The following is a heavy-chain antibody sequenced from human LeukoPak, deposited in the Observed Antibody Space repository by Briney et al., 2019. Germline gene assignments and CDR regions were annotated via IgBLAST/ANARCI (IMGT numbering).Heavy chain of an antibody. CDR3: ARGRIAAAGTGVGYYFDY. J-gene: IGHJ4*02. Sequence: SETLSLTCTVSGYSISSGYYWGWIRQPPGKGLEWIGYIYYSGSTYYNPSLKSRVTISVDTSKNQFSLKLSSVTAADTAVYYCARGRIAAAGTGVGYYFDYWGQGTLVTVSS. CDR2: IYYSGST. D-gene: IGHD6-13*01. V-gene: IGHV4-38-2*02. CDR1: GYSISSGYY.